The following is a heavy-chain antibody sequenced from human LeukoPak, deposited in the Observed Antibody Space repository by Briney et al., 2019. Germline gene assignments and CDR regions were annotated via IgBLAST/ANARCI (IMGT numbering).Heavy chain of an antibody. V-gene: IGHV3-21*01. J-gene: IGHJ6*02. CDR2: ISSSSSYI. D-gene: IGHD2-15*01. CDR3: ARQYCSGGSCYSGYYYGMDV. CDR1: GFTFSSYS. Sequence: GGSLRLSCAASGFTFSSYSMNWVRQAPGKGLEWVSSISSSSSYIFYADSVKGRFTISRDNAKNSLYLQMNSLRAEDTAVYYCARQYCSGGSCYSGYYYGMDVWGQGTTVTVSS.